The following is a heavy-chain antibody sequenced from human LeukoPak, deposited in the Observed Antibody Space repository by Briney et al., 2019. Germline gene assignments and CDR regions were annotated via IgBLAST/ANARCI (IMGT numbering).Heavy chain of an antibody. CDR2: IFPGDSDT. V-gene: IGHV5-51*01. CDR1: GYSFSDYW. CDR3: ARHGLEGCKSGRCYTSFRYYGMDV. J-gene: IGHJ6*02. Sequence: GESLKISCQGYGYSFSDYWIGGVRQMPGKGLEWMGIIFPGDSDTKYSPSFQGQVTISVDKSLSTAYLQWTSLRASDTAIYFCARHGLEGCKSGRCYTSFRYYGMDVWGQGTTVTVSS. D-gene: IGHD2-15*01.